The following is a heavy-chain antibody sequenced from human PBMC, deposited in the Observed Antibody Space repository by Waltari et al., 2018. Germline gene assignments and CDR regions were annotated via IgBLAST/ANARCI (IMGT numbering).Heavy chain of an antibody. CDR3: ARADGYSYGPDY. CDR2: SDPSGGNR. Sequence: QVHLVQSGAEVRKPGASVKVPCKASGYTFTSHYMHWVRQAPGQGLEWMVISDPSGGNRTYAQNFQGRVTLTTDTSTNTVYMDLSSLRSEDTAIYYCARADGYSYGPDYWGQGTLVSVSS. V-gene: IGHV1-46*01. D-gene: IGHD5-18*01. CDR1: GYTFTSHY. J-gene: IGHJ4*02.